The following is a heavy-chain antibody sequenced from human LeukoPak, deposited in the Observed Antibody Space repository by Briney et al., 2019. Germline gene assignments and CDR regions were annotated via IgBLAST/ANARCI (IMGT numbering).Heavy chain of an antibody. CDR3: ARASITMVRGEDYGMDV. CDR2: ISSSGSTI. J-gene: IGHJ6*04. D-gene: IGHD3-10*01. V-gene: IGHV3-48*03. CDR1: GFTFSSYE. Sequence: PGGSLRLSCAASGFTFSSYEMNWVRQASGKGLEWVSYISSSGSTIYYADSVKGRFTFSRDNAKNSLYLQMNSLRAEDTAVYYCARASITMVRGEDYGMDVWGKGTTVTVSS.